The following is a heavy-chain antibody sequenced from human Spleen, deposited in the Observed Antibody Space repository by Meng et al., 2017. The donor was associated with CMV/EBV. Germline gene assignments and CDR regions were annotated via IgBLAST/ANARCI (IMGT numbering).Heavy chain of an antibody. J-gene: IGHJ5*02. D-gene: IGHD2-2*01. CDR2: IDFPGST. V-gene: IGHV4-30-4*08. Sequence: WGSIRQPPRKALEWIGYIDFPGSTYYNPSLNPSVKSRVTISVDTSKNQFSPNLNSATVADTAVYYCARDGGYCSSTSCLWNWFDPWGQGTLVTVSS. CDR3: ARDGGYCSSTSCLWNWFDP.